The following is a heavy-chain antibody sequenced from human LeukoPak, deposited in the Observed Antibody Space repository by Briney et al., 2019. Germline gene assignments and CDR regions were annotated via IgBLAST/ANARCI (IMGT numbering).Heavy chain of an antibody. CDR2: INPSGGST. CDR1: GYTFTSYY. V-gene: IGHV1-46*01. Sequence: ASVKVSCKSSGYTFTSYYMHWVRQAPGHGLEWMGIINPSGGSTSYAQKFQGRVTMTRDTSTSTVYMELSSLRSEDTAVYYCARGGSVERLDDAFDIWGQGTMVTVSS. J-gene: IGHJ3*02. D-gene: IGHD1-1*01. CDR3: ARGGSVERLDDAFDI.